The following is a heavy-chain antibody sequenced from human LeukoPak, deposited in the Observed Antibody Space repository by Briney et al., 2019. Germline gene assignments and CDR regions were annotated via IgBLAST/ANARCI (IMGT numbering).Heavy chain of an antibody. J-gene: IGHJ6*03. Sequence: SETLSLTCTVSSGSISTSNYYWGWVRQPPGKALEWIGNIYYSGSTNYNPSLKSRVTISVDTSKNQFSLKLSSVTAADTAVYYCASTYSSSWYDPYYYYYMDVWGKGTTVTVSS. CDR2: IYYSGST. CDR1: SGSISTSNYY. CDR3: ASTYSSSWYDPYYYYYMDV. D-gene: IGHD6-13*01. V-gene: IGHV4-61*05.